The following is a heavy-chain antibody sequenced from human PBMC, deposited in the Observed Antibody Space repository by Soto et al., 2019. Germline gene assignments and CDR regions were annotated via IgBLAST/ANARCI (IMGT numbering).Heavy chain of an antibody. CDR1: GGTFRSFA. Sequence: ASVNVSFKASGGTFRSFAFSWVRQAPGHGLEWMGGIIPLFGTTNYAPRFQGRVTSTADESTSTDYMELRSLKSEDTAIYYCDKDTDDAYDFWG. CDR2: IIPLFGTT. V-gene: IGHV1-69*01. D-gene: IGHD3-16*01. CDR3: DKDTDDAYDF. J-gene: IGHJ6*01.